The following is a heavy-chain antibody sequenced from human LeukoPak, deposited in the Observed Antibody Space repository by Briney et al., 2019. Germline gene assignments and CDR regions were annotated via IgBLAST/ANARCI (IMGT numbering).Heavy chain of an antibody. CDR3: AKELERDGYNPAGDY. Sequence: GGSLRLSCAASGFTFSSYAMSWVRQAPGKGLEWVSAISGSGGSTYYADSVKGRFTISRDNSKNTLYLQMNSLRGEDTAVYYCAKELERDGYNPAGDYWGQGTLVTVSS. CDR2: ISGSGGST. V-gene: IGHV3-23*01. D-gene: IGHD5-24*01. CDR1: GFTFSSYA. J-gene: IGHJ4*02.